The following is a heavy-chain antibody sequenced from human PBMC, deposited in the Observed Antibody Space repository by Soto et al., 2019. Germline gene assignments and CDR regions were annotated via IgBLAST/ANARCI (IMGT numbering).Heavy chain of an antibody. Sequence: ASVKVSCKASGYTFTSCGISWVRQAPGQGLEWMGWISAYNGNTNYAQKLQGRVTMTTDTSTSTAYMELRSLRSDDTAVYYCARFPYSGYDPPSLDYWGQGTLVTVSS. D-gene: IGHD5-12*01. CDR3: ARFPYSGYDPPSLDY. CDR1: GYTFTSCG. CDR2: ISAYNGNT. J-gene: IGHJ4*02. V-gene: IGHV1-18*01.